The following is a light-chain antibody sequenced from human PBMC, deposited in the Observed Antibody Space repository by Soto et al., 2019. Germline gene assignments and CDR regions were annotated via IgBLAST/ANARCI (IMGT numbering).Light chain of an antibody. CDR2: KAS. CDR3: QQRFNWPPT. V-gene: IGKV1-5*03. CDR1: QTISSW. J-gene: IGKJ1*01. Sequence: IQMTPSPSTLYRSLGDGITITFRASQTISSWLAWYQQKPGKATKLLIYKASTLKSGVPSRFSGSGSGTEFTLTISSLQSEDFALYYCQQRFNWPPTFGQGTKVDIK.